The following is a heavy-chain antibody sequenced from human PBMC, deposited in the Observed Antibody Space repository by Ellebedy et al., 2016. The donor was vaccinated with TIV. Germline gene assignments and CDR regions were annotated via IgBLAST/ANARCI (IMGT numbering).Heavy chain of an antibody. Sequence: GGSLRLSFAPSGFTSISYDMHWVRQGPGKGLEWVSAIGTAGDTYYPGSVKGRFTISRENAKNSLYLQITSLRAEDTAVYYCARVRFGDTAVDYWGQGTLVTVSS. D-gene: IGHD2-21*01. J-gene: IGHJ4*03. V-gene: IGHV3-13*01. CDR3: ARVRFGDTAVDY. CDR2: IGTAGDT. CDR1: GFTSISYD.